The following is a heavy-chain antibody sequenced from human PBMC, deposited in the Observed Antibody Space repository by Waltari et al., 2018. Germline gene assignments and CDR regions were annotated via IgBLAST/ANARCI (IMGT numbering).Heavy chain of an antibody. J-gene: IGHJ4*02. Sequence: QVQLVQSGAEVKKPGASVKVSCKASGYTFTSYAMHWVRQAPGQRLEWMGWINAGNGNTKYSQKFQGRITITSDTSAGTAYMELSSLRSEDTAVYYCARNDLLEWLSHWGQGTLVTVSS. V-gene: IGHV1-3*01. CDR3: ARNDLLEWLSH. CDR1: GYTFTSYA. D-gene: IGHD3-3*01. CDR2: INAGNGNT.